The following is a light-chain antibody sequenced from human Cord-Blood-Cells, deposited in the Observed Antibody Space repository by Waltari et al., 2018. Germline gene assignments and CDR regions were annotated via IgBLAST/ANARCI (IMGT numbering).Light chain of an antibody. CDR2: GNS. CDR1: SSTIGAGYD. V-gene: IGLV1-40*01. CDR3: QSYDSSLSGYV. J-gene: IGLJ1*01. Sequence: QSVLTPPPSVSGAPGQRVTISCTGSSSTIGAGYDELRYQQLPGTAPKLLIYGNSNRPSGVPDRFSGSKSGTSASLAITGLQAEDEADYYCQSYDSSLSGYVFGTGTKVTVL.